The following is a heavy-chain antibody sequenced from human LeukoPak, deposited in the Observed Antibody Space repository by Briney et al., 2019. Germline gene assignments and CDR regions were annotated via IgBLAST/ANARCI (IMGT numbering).Heavy chain of an antibody. Sequence: QAGGSLRLSCAASGFTFSSYEMNWVRQAPGKGLEWVSYISSSGSTIYYADSVKGRFTISRHNAKNSLYLQMNSLRAEDTAVYYCARDLLGYNYYYMDVWGKGTTVTVSS. J-gene: IGHJ6*03. CDR2: ISSSGSTI. CDR1: GFTFSSYE. V-gene: IGHV3-48*03. CDR3: ARDLLGYNYYYMDV. D-gene: IGHD3-16*02.